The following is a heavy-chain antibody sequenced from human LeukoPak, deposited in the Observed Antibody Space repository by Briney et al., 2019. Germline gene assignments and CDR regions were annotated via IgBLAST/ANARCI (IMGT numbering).Heavy chain of an antibody. CDR1: GFTFSSYS. Sequence: GGSLRLSCAASGFTFSSYSMNWVRQAPGKGLEWVSYISSSSSTIYYADSVKGRFTISRDNAKNSLYLQMNSLRAEDTAVYYCAKVRGAYCGGDCYPDSRDWYFDLWGRGTLVTVSS. CDR2: ISSSSSTI. V-gene: IGHV3-48*01. J-gene: IGHJ2*01. D-gene: IGHD2-21*02. CDR3: AKVRGAYCGGDCYPDSRDWYFDL.